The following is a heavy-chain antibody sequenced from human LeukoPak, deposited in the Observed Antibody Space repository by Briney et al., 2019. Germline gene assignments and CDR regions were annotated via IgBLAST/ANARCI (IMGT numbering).Heavy chain of an antibody. D-gene: IGHD4-11*01. Sequence: PGGSLRLSCAASGFTFSSYNMNWVRQAPGKGLEWVSSISSSSSYIYYADSVKGRFTTSRDNAKNSLYLQMNSLRAEDTAVYYCARAEDTVGWDYYYYGMDVWGQGTTVTVSS. J-gene: IGHJ6*02. CDR2: ISSSSSYI. CDR1: GFTFSSYN. V-gene: IGHV3-21*01. CDR3: ARAEDTVGWDYYYYGMDV.